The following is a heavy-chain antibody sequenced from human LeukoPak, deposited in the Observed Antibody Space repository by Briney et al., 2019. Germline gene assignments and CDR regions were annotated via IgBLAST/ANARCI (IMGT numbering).Heavy chain of an antibody. CDR3: ARSSGSNRAVGC. Sequence: PGGSLRLSCAASGFTFSSYWMHWVRHAPGKGLVWISGINTDGSTTEYADSVKGRFTISRDNANNTLYLQMNSLRAEDTAVYYCARSSGSNRAVGCWGQGILVAV. CDR2: INTDGSTT. J-gene: IGHJ1*01. CDR1: GFTFSSYW. V-gene: IGHV3-74*03. D-gene: IGHD1-26*01.